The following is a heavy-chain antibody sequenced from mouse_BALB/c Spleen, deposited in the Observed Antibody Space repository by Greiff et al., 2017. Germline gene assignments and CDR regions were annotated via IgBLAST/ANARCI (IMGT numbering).Heavy chain of an antibody. CDR2: IYPGNSDT. J-gene: IGHJ3*01. V-gene: IGHV1-5*01. D-gene: IGHD2-4*01. Sequence: EVQLQQSGTVLARPGASVKMSCKASGYTFTSYWMHWVKQRPGQGLEWIGAIYPGNSDTSYNQKLKGKAKLTAVTSTSTAYMELSSLTNEDSAVYYCTRAPTMITPFAYWGQGTLVTVSA. CDR1: GYTFTSYW. CDR3: TRAPTMITPFAY.